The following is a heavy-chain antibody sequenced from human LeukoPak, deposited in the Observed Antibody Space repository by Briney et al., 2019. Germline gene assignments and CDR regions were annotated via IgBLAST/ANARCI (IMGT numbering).Heavy chain of an antibody. Sequence: SETLSLTCAVYGGSFSGYYWSWIRQPPGKGLEWIGEINHSGSTNYNPSLKSRVTISVDTSKNQFSLKLSSVTAADTAVYYCARGRGYSDWLPLDYWGQGTLVTVSS. D-gene: IGHD3-9*01. J-gene: IGHJ4*02. CDR2: INHSGST. V-gene: IGHV4-34*01. CDR3: ARGRGYSDWLPLDY. CDR1: GGSFSGYY.